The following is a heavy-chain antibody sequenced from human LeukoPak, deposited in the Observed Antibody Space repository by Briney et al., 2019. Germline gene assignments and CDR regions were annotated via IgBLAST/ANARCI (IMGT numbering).Heavy chain of an antibody. CDR3: ASSIAAAGYNSGTPKTYGMDV. D-gene: IGHD6-13*01. Sequence: GGSLRLSCAASGFTVSSNYMSWVRQAPGKGLEWVSVIYSGGSTYYADSVKGRFTISRDNSKNTLYPQMNSLRAEDTAVYYCASSIAAAGYNSGTPKTYGMDVWGQGTTVTVSS. J-gene: IGHJ6*02. CDR2: IYSGGST. CDR1: GFTVSSNY. V-gene: IGHV3-66*01.